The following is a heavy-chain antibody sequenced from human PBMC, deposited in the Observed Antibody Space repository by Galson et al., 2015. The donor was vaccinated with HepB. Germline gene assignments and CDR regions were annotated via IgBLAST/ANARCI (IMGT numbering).Heavy chain of an antibody. J-gene: IGHJ6*02. CDR2: ISQDGGGT. V-gene: IGHV3-7*03. CDR1: GFTFSSYG. CDR3: ARFSRGGGSTYYYYGMDF. Sequence: SLRLSCAASGFTFSSYGMSWVRQAPGKGLEWVSAISQDGGGTYYVDSVKGRFTISRDNAKNSLYLQMNSLRAEDTAVYYWARFSRGGGSTYYYYGMDFWGQGTTVTVSS. D-gene: IGHD5/OR15-5a*01.